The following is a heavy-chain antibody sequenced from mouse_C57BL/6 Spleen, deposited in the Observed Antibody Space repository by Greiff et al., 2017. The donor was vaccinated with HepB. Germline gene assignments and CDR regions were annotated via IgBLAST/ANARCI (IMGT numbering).Heavy chain of an antibody. CDR3: ARCEYDGVDY. J-gene: IGHJ2*01. V-gene: IGHV5-17*01. CDR1: GFTFSDYG. CDR2: ISSGSSTI. D-gene: IGHD2-4*01. Sequence: DVKLQESGGGLVKPGGSLKLSCAASGFTFSDYGMHWVRQAPEKGLEWVAYISSGSSTIYYADTVKGRFTISRDNAKNTLFLQMTSLRSEDTAMYYCARCEYDGVDYWGQGTTLTVSS.